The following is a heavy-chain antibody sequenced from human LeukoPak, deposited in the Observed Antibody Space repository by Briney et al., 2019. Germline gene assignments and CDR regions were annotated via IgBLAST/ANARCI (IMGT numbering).Heavy chain of an antibody. CDR2: INADGSEK. CDR3: ARTTVTAGRTNWFDP. V-gene: IGHV3-7*01. D-gene: IGHD4-17*01. CDR1: GFTFSTYG. Sequence: GGSLRLPCVISGFTFSTYGMHWVRQAPGKGLEWVANINADGSEKFYVDSMKGRFSISRDNAENSVSLQMSSLRGEDTAVYYCARTTVTAGRTNWFDPWGQGTLVIVSS. J-gene: IGHJ5*02.